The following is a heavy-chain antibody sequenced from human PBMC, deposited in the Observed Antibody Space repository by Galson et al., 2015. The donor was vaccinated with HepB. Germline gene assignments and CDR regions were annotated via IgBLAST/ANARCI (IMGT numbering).Heavy chain of an antibody. CDR1: GYTFTSYG. CDR3: ARLGPVPLPPAAGDFDY. CDR2: ISAYNGNT. V-gene: IGHV1-18*04. J-gene: IGHJ4*02. D-gene: IGHD6-13*01. Sequence: SVKVSCKASGYTFTSYGISWVRQAPGQGLEWMGWISAYNGNTNYAQKLQGRVTMTTDTSTSTAYMELRSLRSDDTAVYYCARLGPVPLPPAAGDFDYWGQGTLVTVSS.